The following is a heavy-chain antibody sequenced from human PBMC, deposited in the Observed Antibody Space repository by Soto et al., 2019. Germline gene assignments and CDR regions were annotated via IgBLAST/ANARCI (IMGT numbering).Heavy chain of an antibody. CDR1: GFTFSSYG. Sequence: GGSLRLSCAASGFTFSSYGMHWVRQAPGKGLEWVAVISYDGSNKYYADSVKGRFTISRDNSKNTLYLQMNSLRAEDTAVYYCAKDPAPPYYYDSSGYGLVDYWGQGTLVTVSS. V-gene: IGHV3-30*18. CDR3: AKDPAPPYYYDSSGYGLVDY. D-gene: IGHD3-22*01. J-gene: IGHJ4*02. CDR2: ISYDGSNK.